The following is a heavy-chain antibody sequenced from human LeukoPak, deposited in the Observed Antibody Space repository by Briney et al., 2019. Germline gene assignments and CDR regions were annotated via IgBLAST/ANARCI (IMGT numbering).Heavy chain of an antibody. CDR3: ARTRDGHSAYFDY. CDR1: GFTFSSYS. Sequence: GGSLRLSCAASGFTFSSYSMNWVRQAPGKGLEWVSSISSSSSYIYYADSVKGRFTISRDNAKNSLYLQMNSLRAEDTAVYYCARTRDGHSAYFDYWGQGTLVTVSS. J-gene: IGHJ4*02. D-gene: IGHD5-24*01. V-gene: IGHV3-21*01. CDR2: ISSSSSYI.